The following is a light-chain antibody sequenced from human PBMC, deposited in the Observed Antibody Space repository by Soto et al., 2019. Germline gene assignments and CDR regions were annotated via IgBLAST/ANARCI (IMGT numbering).Light chain of an antibody. Sequence: QSVLTQQPSASGTPGKRVTISCSGSSSNIGTKYVFWYQHLPGTAPKLLIYRNNQRPSGVPDRFSGYKSGTSASLAISGLRSEDEADYYCAVLDDSLSNWVFGGGTKLTVL. CDR3: AVLDDSLSNWV. V-gene: IGLV1-47*01. CDR2: RNN. J-gene: IGLJ3*02. CDR1: SSNIGTKY.